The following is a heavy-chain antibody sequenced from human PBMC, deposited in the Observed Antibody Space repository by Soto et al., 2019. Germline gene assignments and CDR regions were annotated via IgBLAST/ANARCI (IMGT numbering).Heavy chain of an antibody. CDR2: IDPSDSDV. CDR1: GYTFTSSW. D-gene: IGHD3-22*01. CDR3: ATAYVYDFENSNYYRDAFDI. V-gene: IGHV5-10-1*01. J-gene: IGHJ3*02. Sequence: PGESLKISCKGSGYTFTSSWISWVRQMPGKGLEWMGRIDPSDSDVSYSPSFEGHVTISADKSTSTAFLQWSSLKASDTAMYYCATAYVYDFENSNYYRDAFDIWGQGTLVTVSS.